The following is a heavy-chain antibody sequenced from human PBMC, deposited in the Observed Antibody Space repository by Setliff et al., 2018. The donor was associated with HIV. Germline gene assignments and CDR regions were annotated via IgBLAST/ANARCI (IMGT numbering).Heavy chain of an antibody. CDR3: VRDHLWAFDY. Sequence: PGGSLRLSCAASGFTFSTSGMNWVRQAPGKGLEWVSSISSRGGSVYYADSVRGRFTISRDNANNLLYLQMNSLRVEDTAVYYCVRDHLWAFDYWGQGTLVTVSS. CDR1: GFTFSTSG. D-gene: IGHD1-26*01. V-gene: IGHV3-21*01. J-gene: IGHJ4*02. CDR2: ISSRGGSV.